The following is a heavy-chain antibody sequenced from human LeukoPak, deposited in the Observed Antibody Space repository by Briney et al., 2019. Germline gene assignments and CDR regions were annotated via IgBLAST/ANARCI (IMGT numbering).Heavy chain of an antibody. V-gene: IGHV1-2*02. CDR2: INPKSGGT. Sequence: ASVKVSCKASGYTFIGYYMHWVRQAPGQGLEWMGWINPKSGGTVYAQKFQGRVTMTRDTSSSTAYMELSRLRFDDTVVYYCARGPRITIFGVVMANDAFDIWGQGTMVTVSS. CDR1: GYTFIGYY. CDR3: ARGPRITIFGVVMANDAFDI. D-gene: IGHD3-3*01. J-gene: IGHJ3*02.